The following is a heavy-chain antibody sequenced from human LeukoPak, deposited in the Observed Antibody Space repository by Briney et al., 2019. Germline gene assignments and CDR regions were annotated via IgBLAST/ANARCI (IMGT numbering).Heavy chain of an antibody. CDR2: ISAYNGNT. V-gene: IGHV1-18*01. CDR3: ATGATPEDVYGY. D-gene: IGHD3-16*01. J-gene: IGHJ4*02. Sequence: VASVKVSCKASGYTFTSYGISWVRQAPGQGLEWMGWISAYNGNTNYAQKLQGRVTMTTDTSTSTAYMELSSLRSEDTAVYYCATGATPEDVYGYWGQGTLVTVSS. CDR1: GYTFTSYG.